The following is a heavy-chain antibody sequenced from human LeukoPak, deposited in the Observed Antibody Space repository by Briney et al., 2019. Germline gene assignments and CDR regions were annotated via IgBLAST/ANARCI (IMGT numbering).Heavy chain of an antibody. CDR2: IYPGDSDT. J-gene: IGHJ4*02. CDR1: GYSFTSYW. Sequence: GESLKISCKGSGYSFTSYWIGWVRQMPGKGLEWMGIIYPGDSDTRYSPSFQGQVTISADKSISTAYLQWSSLKASDTAMYYCARAVGTKCSGGSCFDYWGQGTLVTVSS. V-gene: IGHV5-51*01. CDR3: ARAVGTKCSGGSCFDY. D-gene: IGHD2-15*01.